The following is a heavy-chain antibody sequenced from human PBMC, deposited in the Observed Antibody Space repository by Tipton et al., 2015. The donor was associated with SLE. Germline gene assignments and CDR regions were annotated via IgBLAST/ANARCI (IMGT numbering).Heavy chain of an antibody. D-gene: IGHD2-2*01. V-gene: IGHV3-30-3*02. CDR2: SRR. Sequence: SRRTYADSVKGRFTISRDNSKNTLSLQMNSLRAEDTAVYYCAKRSSYHWFDPWGQGTLVTVSS. CDR3: AKRSSYHWFDP. J-gene: IGHJ5*02.